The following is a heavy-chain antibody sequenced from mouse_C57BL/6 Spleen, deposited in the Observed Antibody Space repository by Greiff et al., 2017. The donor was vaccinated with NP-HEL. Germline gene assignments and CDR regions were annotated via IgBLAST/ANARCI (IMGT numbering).Heavy chain of an antibody. V-gene: IGHV1-85*01. CDR3: ARSEYNGSSSRWYLDD. Sequence: VQLQQSGPELVKPGASVKLSCKASGYTFTSYDINWVKQRPGQGLEWIGWIYPRDGSTKYNEKFKGKATVNVDTSSSTAYMELHSLTSEDSAVYFCARSEYNGSSSRWYLDDGGTGTTVTVSS. CDR2: IYPRDGST. D-gene: IGHD1-1*01. CDR1: GYTFTSYD. J-gene: IGHJ1*03.